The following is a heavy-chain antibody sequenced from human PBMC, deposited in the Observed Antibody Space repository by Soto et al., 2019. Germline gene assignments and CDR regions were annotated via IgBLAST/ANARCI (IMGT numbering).Heavy chain of an antibody. V-gene: IGHV3-23*01. CDR3: ASRGSGSYYDY. J-gene: IGHJ4*02. Sequence: EVQLLESGGGLVQPGGSLRLSCAASGFTFSKYAMNWVRQAPVKGLEWVSVISGSGDSTYHADSVKGRFTIYRDNSTNSLYLQMNSLRAEDTAVYYCASRGSGSYYDYWGKGTLVTVSS. CDR1: GFTFSKYA. D-gene: IGHD1-26*01. CDR2: ISGSGDST.